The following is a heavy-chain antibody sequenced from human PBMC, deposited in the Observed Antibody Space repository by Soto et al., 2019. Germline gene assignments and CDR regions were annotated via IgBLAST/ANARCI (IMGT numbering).Heavy chain of an antibody. CDR3: AREIGSSSNWPSY. V-gene: IGHV3-33*01. J-gene: IGHJ4*02. D-gene: IGHD6-13*01. Sequence: GGALRLSCAASGFSLSSYGMHWVRQAPGKGLEWVAVIGFDGNNDYYADSVKGRFTVSRDNSRNTLFLQMNSLRVEDTAVYYCAREIGSSSNWPSYWGQGTLVTVSS. CDR1: GFSLSSYG. CDR2: IGFDGNND.